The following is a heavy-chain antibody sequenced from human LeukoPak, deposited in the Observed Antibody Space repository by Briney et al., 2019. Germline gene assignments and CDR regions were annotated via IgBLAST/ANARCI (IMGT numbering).Heavy chain of an antibody. CDR3: ARVSSYGEGPTYYYYYYYMDV. CDR1: GGSLSSYY. V-gene: IGHV4-59*01. Sequence: SETLSLTCIVSGGSLSSYYWSWIRQPPGKGLEWIGYIYYSGSTNYNPSLKRRVTISVDTSKNQFSLKLSCVTAADTAVYYCARVSSYGEGPTYYYYYYYMDVWGKGTTVTVSS. D-gene: IGHD4-17*01. CDR2: IYYSGST. J-gene: IGHJ6*03.